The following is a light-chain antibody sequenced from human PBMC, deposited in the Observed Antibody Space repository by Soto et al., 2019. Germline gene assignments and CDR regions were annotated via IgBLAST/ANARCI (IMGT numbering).Light chain of an antibody. J-gene: IGKJ2*01. V-gene: IGKV3-15*01. CDR1: QRVSSN. CDR2: GAS. Sequence: EVVMTLSPATLSVSPGERATLSCRASQRVSSNLAWYQQKPGQAPRLLIYGASTRATGLPARFSGSGSGTEFTLTISSLQSEDFAVYYCQQYNNWPYTFGQGTKLDIK. CDR3: QQYNNWPYT.